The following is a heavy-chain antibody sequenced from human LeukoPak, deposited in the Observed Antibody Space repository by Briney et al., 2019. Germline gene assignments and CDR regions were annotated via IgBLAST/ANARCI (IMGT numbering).Heavy chain of an antibody. CDR2: LSSGGSHE. CDR3: ARAGDSGNLA. V-gene: IGHV3-30*03. Sequence: GTSLRLSCAASGFTFSDYGMHWVRQAPGKGLEWVAVLSSGGSHEYFADSVKGRFTISRDNSKNTLNLQMSSLRPDDTAVYYCARAGDSGNLAWGQGTLVTVSS. CDR1: GFTFSDYG. D-gene: IGHD1-26*01. J-gene: IGHJ5*02.